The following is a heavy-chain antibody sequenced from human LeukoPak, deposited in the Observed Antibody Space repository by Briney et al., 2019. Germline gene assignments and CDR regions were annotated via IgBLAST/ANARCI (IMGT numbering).Heavy chain of an antibody. Sequence: ASVKVSCKASGGTFSSYAISWVRQAPGQGLEWMGGIIPIFGTANYAQKFQGRVTITADKSTSTAYMELSSLRSEDTAVYYCARDGSGWYSSYNWFDPWGQGTLVTVSS. CDR2: IIPIFGTA. CDR1: GGTFSSYA. CDR3: ARDGSGWYSSYNWFDP. D-gene: IGHD6-19*01. J-gene: IGHJ5*02. V-gene: IGHV1-69*06.